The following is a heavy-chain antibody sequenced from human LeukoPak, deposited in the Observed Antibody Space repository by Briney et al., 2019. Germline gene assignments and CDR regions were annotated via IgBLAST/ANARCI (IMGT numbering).Heavy chain of an antibody. CDR3: ARVDTEWYYFDY. V-gene: IGHV4-31*11. Sequence: PSETLSLTCAVYGGSFSGYYWSWIRQHPGKGLEWIGYIYYSGSTYYNPSLKSRVTISVDTSKNQFSLKLSSVTAADTAVYYCARVDTEWYYFDYWGQGTLVTVSS. J-gene: IGHJ4*02. CDR2: IYYSGST. CDR1: GGSFSGYY. D-gene: IGHD5-18*01.